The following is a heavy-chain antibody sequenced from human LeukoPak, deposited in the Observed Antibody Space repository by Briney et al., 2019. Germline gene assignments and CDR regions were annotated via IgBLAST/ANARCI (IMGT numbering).Heavy chain of an antibody. CDR2: VKSKTRGGTT. J-gene: IGHJ4*02. Sequence: GGSLRLSCAASGFTFSDAWMSWVRQAPGKGLEWVGRVKSKTRGGTTAYAAPVKGRFTISRDDSKTTVYLQMNSLKSEDAALYYCTTERPYFDNWGQGTLVTVSS. CDR1: GFTFSDAW. V-gene: IGHV3-15*01. CDR3: TTERPYFDN.